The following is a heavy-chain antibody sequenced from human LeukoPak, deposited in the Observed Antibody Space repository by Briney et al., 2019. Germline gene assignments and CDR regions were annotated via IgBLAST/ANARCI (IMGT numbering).Heavy chain of an antibody. CDR1: GFTVSSNY. V-gene: IGHV3-66*02. J-gene: IGHJ3*02. D-gene: IGHD5-24*01. CDR2: IYSGGST. Sequence: GGSLRLSCAASGFTVSSNYMNWVRQAPGKGLEWVSVIYSGGSTYYADSVKGRFTISRDNSKNTLYVQMNSLRAEDTAVYYCARSSRDVDAFDIWGQGTMVTASS. CDR3: ARSSRDVDAFDI.